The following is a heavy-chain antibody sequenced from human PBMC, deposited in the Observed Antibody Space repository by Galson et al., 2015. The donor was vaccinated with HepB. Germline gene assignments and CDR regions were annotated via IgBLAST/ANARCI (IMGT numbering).Heavy chain of an antibody. V-gene: IGHV3-11*06. D-gene: IGHD2-8*01. CDR3: ARDGLGYCTNGVCSTQDY. CDR2: ISSSSSYT. CDR1: GFTFSDYY. Sequence: SLRLSCAASGFTFSDYYMGWIRQAPGKGLEWVSYISSSSSYTNYADSVKGRFTISRDNAKNSLYLQMNSLRAEDTAVYYCARDGLGYCTNGVCSTQDYWGQGTLVTVSS. J-gene: IGHJ4*02.